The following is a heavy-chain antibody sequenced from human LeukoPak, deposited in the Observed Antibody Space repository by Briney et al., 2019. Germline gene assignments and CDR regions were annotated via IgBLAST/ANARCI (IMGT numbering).Heavy chain of an antibody. CDR2: IKQDGSDK. CDR3: VRGRLTTDY. D-gene: IGHD1-1*01. V-gene: IGHV3-7*05. J-gene: IGHJ4*02. CDR1: GLTFSSYW. Sequence: GGSLRLSCAVSGLTFSSYWMSWVRQAPGKGLEWVANIKQDGSDKYYVDSVKGRFTISRDNAKNSLYLQMNSLRAEDTAVYYCVRGRLTTDYWGQGTLVTVSS.